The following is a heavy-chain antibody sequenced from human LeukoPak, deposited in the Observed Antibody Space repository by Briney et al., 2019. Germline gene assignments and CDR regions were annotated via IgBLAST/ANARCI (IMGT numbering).Heavy chain of an antibody. D-gene: IGHD6-19*01. CDR3: ARQRGGQWLAYYFDY. V-gene: IGHV3-74*01. J-gene: IGHJ4*02. Sequence: PGGSLRLSCAASGFTFSSYGMHWFRQAPGKGLVCVSHIHSDGSGANYADSVKGRFTISRDNAKNSLYLQMNSLRAEDTAVYYCARQRGGQWLAYYFDYWGQGTLVTVSS. CDR2: IHSDGSGA. CDR1: GFTFSSYG.